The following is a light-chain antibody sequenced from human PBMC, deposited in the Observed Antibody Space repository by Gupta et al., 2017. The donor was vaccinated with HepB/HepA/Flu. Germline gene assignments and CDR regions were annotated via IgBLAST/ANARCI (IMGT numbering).Light chain of an antibody. V-gene: IGLV3-1*01. J-gene: IGLJ3*02. CDR1: ELGDKF. CDR3: QAWDSSAAVV. Sequence: SYELTQPRSVSVSPGQTATIACSGVELGDKFASWYQQKTGQSPVLVIYRDSKRPSGIPARFSGSNSGDTATLTISGTQAMDEADYYCQAWDSSAAVVFGGGTKLTVL. CDR2: RDS.